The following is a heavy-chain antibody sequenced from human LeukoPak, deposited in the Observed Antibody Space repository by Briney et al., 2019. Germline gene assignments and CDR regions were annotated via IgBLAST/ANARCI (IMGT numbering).Heavy chain of an antibody. CDR1: GFTFSSYG. CDR2: IRYDGSNK. V-gene: IGHV3-30*02. J-gene: IGHJ6*02. Sequence: GGSLRLSCAASGFTFSSYGMHWVRQAPGKGLEWVAFIRYDGSNKYYADSVKGRFTISRDNSKNTLYLQMNSLRAEDTAVYYCAKDWLDILTGYYNYYYYYGMDVWGQGTTVTVSS. CDR3: AKDWLDILTGYYNYYYYYGMDV. D-gene: IGHD3-9*01.